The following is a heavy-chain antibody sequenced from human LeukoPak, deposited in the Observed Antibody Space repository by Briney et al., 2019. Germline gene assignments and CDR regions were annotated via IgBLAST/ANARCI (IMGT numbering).Heavy chain of an antibody. CDR1: GITFSSYW. CDR2: INTDGSST. CDR3: ARARTVGWALDY. Sequence: GGSLRLSCAASGITFSSYWMHWVRQAPGKGLVWVSRINTDGSSTRYADPVKGRFTISRDNAKNTLYLQMNSLRVEDTAVYYCARARTVGWALDYWGQGTLVTVSS. D-gene: IGHD3/OR15-3a*01. J-gene: IGHJ4*02. V-gene: IGHV3-74*01.